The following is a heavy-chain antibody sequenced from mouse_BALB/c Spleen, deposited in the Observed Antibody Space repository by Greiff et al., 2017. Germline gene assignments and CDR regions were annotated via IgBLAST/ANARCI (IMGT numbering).Heavy chain of an antibody. V-gene: IGHV5-6-4*01. CDR3: TRGYYDGQGGFAY. D-gene: IGHD2-3*01. Sequence: EVKVEESGGGLVKPGGSLKLSCAASGFTFSSYTMSWVRQTPEKRLEWVATISSGGSYTYYPDSVKGRFTISRDNAKNTLYLQMSSLKSEDTAMYYCTRGYYDGQGGFAYWGQGTLVTVSA. CDR2: ISSGGSYT. CDR1: GFTFSSYT. J-gene: IGHJ3*01.